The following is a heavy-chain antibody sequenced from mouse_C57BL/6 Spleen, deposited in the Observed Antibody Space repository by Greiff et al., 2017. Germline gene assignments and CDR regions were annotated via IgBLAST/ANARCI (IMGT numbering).Heavy chain of an antibody. D-gene: IGHD1-1*01. CDR3: ARSYYDGSSYAMDY. Sequence: QVQLQQSGAELVRPGTSVKVSCKASGYAFTNYLIEWVKQRPGQGLEWIGVINPGSGGTNYNEKFKGKATLTADKSSSTAYMQLSSLTSEDSAVYFCARSYYDGSSYAMDYWGQGTSVTVSS. J-gene: IGHJ4*01. CDR2: INPGSGGT. CDR1: GYAFTNYL. V-gene: IGHV1-54*01.